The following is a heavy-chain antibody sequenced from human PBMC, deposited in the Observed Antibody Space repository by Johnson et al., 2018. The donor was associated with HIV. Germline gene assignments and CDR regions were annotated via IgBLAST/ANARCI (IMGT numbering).Heavy chain of an antibody. CDR3: AKGQSSGYPKDAFDI. CDR2: IYSGGST. CDR1: GFTVSSNY. V-gene: IGHV3-66*03. Sequence: VQLVESGGGLIQPGGSLRLSCAASGFTVSSNYMSWVRQAPGKGLEWVSVIYSGGSTYYVDSVKGRFTSSRDNSKNTLYLQMNSLRTEDTAMYYCAKGQSSGYPKDAFDIWGRGTIVTISS. D-gene: IGHD3-22*01. J-gene: IGHJ3*02.